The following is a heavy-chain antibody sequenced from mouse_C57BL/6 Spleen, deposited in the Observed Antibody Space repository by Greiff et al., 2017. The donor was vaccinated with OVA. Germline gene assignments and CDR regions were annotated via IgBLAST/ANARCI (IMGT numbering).Heavy chain of an antibody. J-gene: IGHJ4*01. CDR3: AISGNYYAMDY. V-gene: IGHV3-6*01. CDR1: GYSITSGYY. CDR2: ISYDGSN. Sequence: ESGPGLVKPSQSLSLTCSVTGYSITSGYYWNWIRQFPGNKLEWMGYISYDGSNNYNPSLKNRISITRDTSKNQFFLKLNSVTTEDTATYCCAISGNYYAMDYWGQGTSVTVSS.